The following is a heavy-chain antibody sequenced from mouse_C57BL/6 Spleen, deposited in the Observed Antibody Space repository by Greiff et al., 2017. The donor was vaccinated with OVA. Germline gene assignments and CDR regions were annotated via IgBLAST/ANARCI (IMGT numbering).Heavy chain of an antibody. J-gene: IGHJ2*01. D-gene: IGHD4-1*01. CDR2: ISSGGSYT. V-gene: IGHV5-6*02. CDR1: GFTFSSYG. CDR3: ASRTGTGFDY. Sequence: EVKVVESGGDLVKPGGSLKLSCAASGFTFSSYGMSWVRQTPDKRLEWVATISSGGSYTYYPDSVKGRFTISRDNAKNTLYLQMSSLKSEDTAMYYCASRTGTGFDYWGQGTTLTVSS.